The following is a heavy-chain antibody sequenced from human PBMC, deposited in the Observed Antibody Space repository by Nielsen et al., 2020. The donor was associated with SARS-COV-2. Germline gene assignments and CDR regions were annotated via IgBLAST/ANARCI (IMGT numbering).Heavy chain of an antibody. CDR1: GFTFSSYA. J-gene: IGHJ6*02. V-gene: IGHV3-64D*09. CDR3: ARDPGYYLGSGTYYYYNMDV. D-gene: IGHD3-10*01. CDR2: ISSNGGST. Sequence: GESLKISCSASGFTFSSYAMHWVRQAPGKGLEYVSAISSNGGSTYYADSVKGRFTISRDNSKNTLYLQMSSLRAEDTAVYYCARDPGYYLGSGTYYYYNMDVWGQGATVTVSS.